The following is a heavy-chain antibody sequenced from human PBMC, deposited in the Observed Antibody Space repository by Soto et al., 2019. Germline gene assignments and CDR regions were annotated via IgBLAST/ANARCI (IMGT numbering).Heavy chain of an antibody. J-gene: IGHJ6*03. CDR3: ARQGPTHYYYYYYMDV. V-gene: IGHV4-59*02. CDR1: GDSVTENY. D-gene: IGHD4-17*01. Sequence: SETLSLTCAFSGDSVTENYLTWIRQSPEKGLEWIGYMHYTGFSFSNPSLKSRVAMSVDKSKNEFTLQLTSVTAADTAVYYCARQGPTHYYYYYYMDVWGKGTTVTVSS. CDR2: MHYTGFS.